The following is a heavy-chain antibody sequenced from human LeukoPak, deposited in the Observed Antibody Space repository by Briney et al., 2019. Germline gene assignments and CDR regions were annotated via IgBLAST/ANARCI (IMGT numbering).Heavy chain of an antibody. V-gene: IGHV4-34*01. CDR1: GGSFSGYY. CDR3: ARGGIAARKFPFDY. D-gene: IGHD6-6*01. J-gene: IGHJ4*02. Sequence: ETLSLTCAVYGGSFSGYYWSWIRQPPGKGLEWIGEINHSGSTNYNPSLKSRVTISVDTSKNQFSLKLSSVTAADTAVYYCARGGIAARKFPFDYWGQGTLVTVSS. CDR2: INHSGST.